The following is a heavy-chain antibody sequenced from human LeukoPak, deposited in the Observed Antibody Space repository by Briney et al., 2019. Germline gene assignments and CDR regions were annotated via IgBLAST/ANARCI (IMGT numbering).Heavy chain of an antibody. Sequence: LPGGSLRLSCAASGFTLTSYAMSWVRQAPGKGRKGVSAISGSGDSTYYADSVKGRFTISRDISKNTLYLQMDSLRPEDTAVYYCAKGMNYYGSAYGMDVWGQGTTVTVSS. D-gene: IGHD3-10*01. V-gene: IGHV3-23*01. CDR1: GFTLTSYA. CDR3: AKGMNYYGSAYGMDV. CDR2: ISGSGDST. J-gene: IGHJ6*02.